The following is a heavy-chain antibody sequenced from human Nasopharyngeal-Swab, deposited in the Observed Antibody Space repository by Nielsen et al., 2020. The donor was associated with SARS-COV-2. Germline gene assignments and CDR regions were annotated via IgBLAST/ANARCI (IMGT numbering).Heavy chain of an antibody. D-gene: IGHD3-10*01. CDR3: ARGGYYGSGSYFHYYYGMDV. V-gene: IGHV1-69*06. CDR1: GGTFSSYA. Sequence: SVKVSCKASGGTFSSYAISWVRQAPGQGLEWMGGIIPIFGTANYAQKFQGRVTITADKSTSTAYMELSSLRSEDTAVYYCARGGYYGSGSYFHYYYGMDVWGQGTTVTVSS. J-gene: IGHJ6*02. CDR2: IIPIFGTA.